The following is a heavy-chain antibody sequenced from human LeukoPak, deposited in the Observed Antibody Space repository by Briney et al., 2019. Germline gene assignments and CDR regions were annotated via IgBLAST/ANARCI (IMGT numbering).Heavy chain of an antibody. Sequence: GGSLRLSCAASGFTFSSYWMHWVRQAPGKGLVWVSCINSDGSSTSYADSVKGRFTISRDNAKNTLYLQMNSLRVEDTAVYYCARALGSGWVYFLGGQGTLVTVSS. CDR3: ARALGSGWVYFL. CDR1: GFTFSSYW. V-gene: IGHV3-74*01. D-gene: IGHD3-10*01. J-gene: IGHJ4*02. CDR2: INSDGSST.